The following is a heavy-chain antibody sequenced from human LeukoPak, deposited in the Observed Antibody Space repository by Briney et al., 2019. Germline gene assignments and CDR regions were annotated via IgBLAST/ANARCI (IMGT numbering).Heavy chain of an antibody. V-gene: IGHV3-13*04. D-gene: IGHD6-6*01. CDR1: GFTFSNYD. J-gene: IGHJ2*01. Sequence: GGSLRLSCAASGFTFSNYDMHWVRQATGKGLEWVSAIGTAGDTYYPGSVKGRFTISRENAKNSLYLQMNGLRAGDTAVYYCARWRSTSLYFDLWGRGTLITVSS. CDR2: IGTAGDT. CDR3: ARWRSTSLYFDL.